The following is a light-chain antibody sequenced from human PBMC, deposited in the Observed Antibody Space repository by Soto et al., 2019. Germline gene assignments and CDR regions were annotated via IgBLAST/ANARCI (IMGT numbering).Light chain of an antibody. Sequence: QSVLTQPASVSGSPGQSITISCTGTSSDIGGYNYVSWYQQHPGKGPKLMIYDVSSRPSGVSHRFSGSKSGDTASLTISGLQAEFEADYYCSSYTSSSTVVFGGGTKVTVL. J-gene: IGLJ2*01. CDR3: SSYTSSSTVV. V-gene: IGLV2-14*03. CDR1: SSDIGGYNY. CDR2: DVS.